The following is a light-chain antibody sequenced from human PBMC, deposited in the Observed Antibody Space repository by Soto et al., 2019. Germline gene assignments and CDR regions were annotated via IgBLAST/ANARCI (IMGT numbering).Light chain of an antibody. J-gene: IGKJ3*01. CDR2: GAS. CDR1: QSNSSSY. V-gene: IGKV3-20*01. CDR3: QQYGSSRFT. Sequence: EIVLTQSPGTLSLSPGERATLSCRASQSNSSSYLAWYQQKPGQAPRLLVYGASSRATGIPDRFSGSGSGTDFTLTISRLEPEDFAGYYCQQYGSSRFTFGPGTKVDIK.